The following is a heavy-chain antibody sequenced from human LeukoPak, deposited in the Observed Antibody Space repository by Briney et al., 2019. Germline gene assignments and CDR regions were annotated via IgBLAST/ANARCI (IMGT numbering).Heavy chain of an antibody. CDR3: AKALGITIFGVVIYGIDY. J-gene: IGHJ4*02. CDR1: GFTFSSYG. CDR2: IRYDGSNK. Sequence: GGSLRLSCAASGFTFSSYGMHWVRQAPGKGLEWVAFIRYDGSNKYYADSVKGRFTISRDNSKNTLYLRMNSLRSEDTAVYYCAKALGITIFGVVIYGIDYWGQGTLVTVSS. V-gene: IGHV3-30*02. D-gene: IGHD3-3*01.